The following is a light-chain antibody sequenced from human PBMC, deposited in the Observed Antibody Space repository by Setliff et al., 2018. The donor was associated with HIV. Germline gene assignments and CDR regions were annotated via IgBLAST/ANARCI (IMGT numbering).Light chain of an antibody. Sequence: QSALTQPASVSGSPGQSITISCTGTSSDVGGYTYVSWYQQHPGKAPKLMIYEVSNRPSGVSNRFSGSKSGNTASLTISGLQAEDGADYYCSSYTNSITPDVFGSGTKVTVL. CDR1: SSDVGGYTY. CDR2: EVS. J-gene: IGLJ1*01. V-gene: IGLV2-14*01. CDR3: SSYTNSITPDV.